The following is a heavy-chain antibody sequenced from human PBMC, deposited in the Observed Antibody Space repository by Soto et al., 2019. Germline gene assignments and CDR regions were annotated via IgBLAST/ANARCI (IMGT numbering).Heavy chain of an antibody. Sequence: SETLSLPCAVSGGSLSSGGYSWSWIRQHPGKGLEWIGYIYYSGSTYYNPSLKSRVTISVDTSKNQFSLKLSSVTAADTAVYYCARSVFPWGQGTLVTVSS. CDR1: GGSLSSGGYS. CDR3: ARSVFP. J-gene: IGHJ5*02. V-gene: IGHV4-31*11. CDR2: IYYSGST.